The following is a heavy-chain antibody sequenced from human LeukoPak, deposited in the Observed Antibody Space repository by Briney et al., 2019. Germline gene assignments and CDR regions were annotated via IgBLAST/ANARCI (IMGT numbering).Heavy chain of an antibody. CDR2: ISGSGGST. Sequence: GGSLRLSCAASGFTFSSYAMSWVRQAPGKGLEWVSAISGSGGSTYYADSVKGRFTISRDNSKNTLYLQMNSLRAEDTAVYYCAKAAGIAARRYYYYMDVWGKGTTVTVSS. D-gene: IGHD6-6*01. V-gene: IGHV3-23*01. CDR3: AKAAGIAARRYYYYMDV. J-gene: IGHJ6*03. CDR1: GFTFSSYA.